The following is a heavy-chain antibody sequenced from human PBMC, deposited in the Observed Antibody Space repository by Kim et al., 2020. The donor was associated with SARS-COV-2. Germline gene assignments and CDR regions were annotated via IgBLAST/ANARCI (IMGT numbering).Heavy chain of an antibody. D-gene: IGHD1-1*01. CDR3: ARKEEPSYYYYYGMDV. Sequence: FQGRVTITADESTSTAYMELSSLRSEDTAVYYCARKEEPSYYYYYGMDVWGQGTTVTVSS. V-gene: IGHV1-69*01. J-gene: IGHJ6*02.